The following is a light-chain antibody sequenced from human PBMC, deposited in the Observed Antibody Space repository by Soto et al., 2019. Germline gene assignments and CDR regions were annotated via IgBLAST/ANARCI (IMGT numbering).Light chain of an antibody. CDR3: QQYINRWT. V-gene: IGKV1-5*03. CDR1: QSISTW. CDR2: KAS. Sequence: DIQMTQSPSTLSASVGDRVTITCRASQSISTWLAWYQQKPGKAPKLLIYKASSLESGVPSRFSGSGSGTEFTLTISSLQPDDSATYYCQQYINRWTFGQGTKVGIK. J-gene: IGKJ1*01.